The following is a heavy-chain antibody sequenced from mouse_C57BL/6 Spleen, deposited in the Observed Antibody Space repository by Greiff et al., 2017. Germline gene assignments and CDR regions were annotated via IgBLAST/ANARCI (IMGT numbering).Heavy chain of an antibody. CDR3: ARLDYDVFYWYFDV. Sequence: VQLQQSGPELVKPGASVKISCKASGYSFTGYYMNWVKQSPEKSLEWIGEINPSTGGTTYNQKFKAKATLTVDKSSSTAYMQLKSLTSEDSAVYYCARLDYDVFYWYFDVWGTGTTVTVSS. CDR2: INPSTGGT. J-gene: IGHJ1*03. V-gene: IGHV1-42*01. D-gene: IGHD2-4*01. CDR1: GYSFTGYY.